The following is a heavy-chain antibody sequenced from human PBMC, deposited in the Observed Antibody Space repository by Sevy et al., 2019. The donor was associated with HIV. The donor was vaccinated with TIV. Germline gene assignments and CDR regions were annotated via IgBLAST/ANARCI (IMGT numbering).Heavy chain of an antibody. J-gene: IGHJ4*02. CDR1: GFNFSVSA. CDR2: IRSKPHNYAT. V-gene: IGHV3-73*01. Sequence: GGSLRLSCVASGFNFSVSAMHWVRQASGKGLEWVGRIRSKPHNYATVYAASVKGRFTISRDDSKNTAYLQMNSLKAEDTAVYYCAPTTYLVAVSSWGQGTLVTVSS. CDR3: APTTYLVAVSS. D-gene: IGHD2-21*01.